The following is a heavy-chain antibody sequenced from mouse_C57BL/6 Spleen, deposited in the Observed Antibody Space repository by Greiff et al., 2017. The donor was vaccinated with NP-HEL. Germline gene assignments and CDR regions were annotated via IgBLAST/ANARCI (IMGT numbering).Heavy chain of an antibody. CDR2: IYPGDGDT. D-gene: IGHD3-2*02. CDR3: ARKRLAQATIDY. V-gene: IGHV1-80*01. Sequence: VQLQQSGAELVKPGASVKISCKASGYAFSSYWMNWVKQRPGKGLEWIGQIYPGDGDTNYNGKFKGKATLTADKSSSTAYMQLSSLTSEDSAVYFCARKRLAQATIDYWGQGTTLTVSS. J-gene: IGHJ2*01. CDR1: GYAFSSYW.